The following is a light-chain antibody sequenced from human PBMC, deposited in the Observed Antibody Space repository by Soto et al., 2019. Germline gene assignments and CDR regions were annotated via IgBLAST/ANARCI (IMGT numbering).Light chain of an antibody. J-gene: IGKJ1*01. CDR3: QQYDNWPWT. Sequence: MTQSPATLSVSPGERATLSCRASQNVGNNLVWYQQKPGQAPRLLIYGASTRAAGIPDRFSGSGSGTDFTLTISSLQSEDFAVYYCQQYDNWPWTFGQGTKVDI. CDR1: QNVGNN. CDR2: GAS. V-gene: IGKV3-15*01.